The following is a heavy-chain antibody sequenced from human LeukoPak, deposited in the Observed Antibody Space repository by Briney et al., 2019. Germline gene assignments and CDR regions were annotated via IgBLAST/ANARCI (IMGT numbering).Heavy chain of an antibody. CDR1: GCTFDDYG. D-gene: IGHD3-22*01. CDR2: INWNGGST. Sequence: GGSLRLSCAASGCTFDDYGMSWVRQAPGKGLEWVGGINWNGGSTVYADSVKGGFPISRDNAKNSLYLQMNSLRAEDTALYYCARATYDSSGYYPEGAFDIWGQGTMVTVSS. CDR3: ARATYDSSGYYPEGAFDI. V-gene: IGHV3-20*04. J-gene: IGHJ3*02.